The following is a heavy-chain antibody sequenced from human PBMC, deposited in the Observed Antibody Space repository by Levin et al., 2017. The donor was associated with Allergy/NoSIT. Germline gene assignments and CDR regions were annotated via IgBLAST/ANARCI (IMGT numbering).Heavy chain of an antibody. V-gene: IGHV3-33*01. D-gene: IGHD2-15*01. CDR2: IWYDGSNK. CDR3: ARDFGGTGLDY. J-gene: IGHJ4*02. CDR1: GFTFSSYG. Sequence: PGGSLRLSCAASGFTFSSYGMHWVRQAPGKGLEWVAVIWYDGSNKYYADSVKGRFTISRDNSKNTLYLQMNSLRAEDTAVYYCARDFGGTGLDYWGQGTLVTVSS.